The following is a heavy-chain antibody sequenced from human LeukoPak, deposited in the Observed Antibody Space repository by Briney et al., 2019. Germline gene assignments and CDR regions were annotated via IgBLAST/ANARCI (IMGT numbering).Heavy chain of an antibody. J-gene: IGHJ6*04. CDR3: AREGGYCSSTSCYEMDGMDV. Sequence: ASVKLSCKASGYTFTSYYMHWVRQAPGQGLEWMGIINPSGGSTSYAQKFQGRVTMTRDTSTSTVYMQLSSLRSEDTAVYYCAREGGYCSSTSCYEMDGMDVWGKGTTVTVSS. CDR2: INPSGGST. V-gene: IGHV1-46*01. D-gene: IGHD2-2*01. CDR1: GYTFTSYY.